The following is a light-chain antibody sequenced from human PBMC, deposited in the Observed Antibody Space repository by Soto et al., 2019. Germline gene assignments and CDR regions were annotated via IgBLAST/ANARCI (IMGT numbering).Light chain of an antibody. V-gene: IGKV1-33*01. CDR2: DAS. J-gene: IGKJ4*01. Sequence: MQKTQSTSQRGASVRVSGSRTCTASQDISNYLNYYQQKAGKAPKLLIYDASNLEAGVPTIFSRSGSGTDSTFIISLLHPDDTASYYRQQYDKPPLTFGGGTKVDIK. CDR1: QDISNY. CDR3: QQYDKPPLT.